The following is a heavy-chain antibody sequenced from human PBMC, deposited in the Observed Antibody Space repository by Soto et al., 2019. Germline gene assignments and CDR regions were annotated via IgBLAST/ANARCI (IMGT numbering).Heavy chain of an antibody. Sequence: ASVKVSCKASGYTFSSYGISWVRQAPGQGLEWMGWISSYNGNTNYAQNLQGRVTMTTDTSTSTAYMELRSLRSDDTAVYYCARVPKYYYDSSGYSTFDYWGQGTLVTVSS. CDR2: ISSYNGNT. CDR3: ARVPKYYYDSSGYSTFDY. J-gene: IGHJ4*02. CDR1: GYTFSSYG. D-gene: IGHD3-22*01. V-gene: IGHV1-18*01.